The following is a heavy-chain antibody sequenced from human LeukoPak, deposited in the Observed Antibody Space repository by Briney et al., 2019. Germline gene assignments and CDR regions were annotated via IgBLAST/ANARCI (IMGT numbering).Heavy chain of an antibody. J-gene: IGHJ4*02. CDR3: AKDRRVDYDFWRRGFDY. V-gene: IGHV3-30*18. CDR1: GFTFSNAW. CDR2: ISYDGSNK. Sequence: GGSLRLSCAASGFTFSNAWMNWVRQAPGKGLEWVAVISYDGSNKYYADSVKGRFTISRDNSKNTLYLQMNSLRAEDTAVYYCAKDRRVDYDFWRRGFDYWGQGTLVTVSS. D-gene: IGHD3-3*01.